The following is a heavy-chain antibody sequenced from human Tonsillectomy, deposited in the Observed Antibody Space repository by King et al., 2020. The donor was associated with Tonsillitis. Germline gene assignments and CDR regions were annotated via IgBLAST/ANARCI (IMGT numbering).Heavy chain of an antibody. CDR1: GFTFNNYG. D-gene: IGHD3-16*01. J-gene: IGHJ6*02. V-gene: IGHV3-30*02. CDR2: IRFDGSDK. CDR3: AKDRVGKYFYYYYGMDV. Sequence: VQLVESGGGVVQPGGSLRLSCAASGFTFNNYGMHWVRQAPGKGLDWVAFIRFDGSDKYYADSVKGRFTISRDNSKNMLYLQMNSLSAEDTALYYCAKDRVGKYFYYYYGMDVWGQGTTVTVSS.